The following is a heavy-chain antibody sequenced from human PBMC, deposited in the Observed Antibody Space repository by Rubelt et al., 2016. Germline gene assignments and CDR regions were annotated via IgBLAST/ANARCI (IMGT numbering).Heavy chain of an antibody. CDR2: ILHTGST. CDR3: ARSFMVVSAIDY. V-gene: IGHV4-4*02. D-gene: IGHD2-15*01. CDR1: GDSINSPNW. J-gene: IGHJ4*02. Sequence: QVQLQESGPGLVRPSGTLSLTCGVSGDSINSPNWWNWVRQPPGKGLEWIGEILHTGSTHYNPSLKSRVAMSVDTSRNQLSLRLNSVTAADTAVYYCARSFMVVSAIDYWGQGTLVTVSS.